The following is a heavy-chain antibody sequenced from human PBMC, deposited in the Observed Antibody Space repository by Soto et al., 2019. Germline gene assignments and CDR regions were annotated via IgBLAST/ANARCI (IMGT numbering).Heavy chain of an antibody. V-gene: IGHV4-39*01. Sequence: SETLSLTCTVSGCSISSSSYYWGWIRPPPGKGLEWIGSIYYSGSTYYNPSLKSRVTISVDTSKNQFSLKLSTVSAADTAVYYCTTSAYYYYNGLDVWGQGTTGTFSS. CDR1: GCSISSSSYY. J-gene: IGHJ6*02. CDR2: IYYSGST. CDR3: TTSAYYYYNGLDV. D-gene: IGHD1-26*01.